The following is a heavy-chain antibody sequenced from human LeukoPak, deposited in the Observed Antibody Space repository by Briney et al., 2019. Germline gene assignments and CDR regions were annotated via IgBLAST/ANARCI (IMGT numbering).Heavy chain of an antibody. D-gene: IGHD3-16*01. J-gene: IGHJ3*02. CDR2: IIPIFGTA. Sequence: SVKVSCKASGGTFSSYAISWVRQAPGQGLEWMGGIIPIFGTANYAQKFQGRVTITADKSTSTAYMELSRLRSDDTAVYYCARDWGHSDAFDIWGQGTMVTVSS. CDR1: GGTFSSYA. CDR3: ARDWGHSDAFDI. V-gene: IGHV1-69*06.